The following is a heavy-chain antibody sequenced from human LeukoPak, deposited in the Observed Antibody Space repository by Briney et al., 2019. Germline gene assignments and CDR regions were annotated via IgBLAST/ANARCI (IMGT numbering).Heavy chain of an antibody. CDR3: AREVLRDIVPDWFDP. CDR1: GGSFSGYY. V-gene: IGHV4-34*01. CDR2: INHSGST. Sequence: SETLSLTCAVYGGSFSGYYWSWIRQPPGKGLEWIGEINHSGSTNYNPSLKSRVTISVDASKNQFSLKLSSVTAADTAVYYCAREVLRDIVPDWFDPWGQGTLVTVSS. J-gene: IGHJ5*02. D-gene: IGHD2-15*01.